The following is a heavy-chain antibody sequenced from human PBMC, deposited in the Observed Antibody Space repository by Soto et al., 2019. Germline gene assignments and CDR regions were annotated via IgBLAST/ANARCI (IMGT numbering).Heavy chain of an antibody. V-gene: IGHV4-34*01. J-gene: IGHJ6*02. D-gene: IGHD3-10*01. CDR2: INHSGST. Sequence: LSLTCAVYGGSFSGYYWSWIRQPPGKGLEWIGEINHSGSTNYNPSLKSRVTISVDTSKNQFSLKLSSVTAADTAVYYCARRAVRGAGYYYYGMDVWGQGTKVTVSS. CDR1: GGSFSGYY. CDR3: ARRAVRGAGYYYYGMDV.